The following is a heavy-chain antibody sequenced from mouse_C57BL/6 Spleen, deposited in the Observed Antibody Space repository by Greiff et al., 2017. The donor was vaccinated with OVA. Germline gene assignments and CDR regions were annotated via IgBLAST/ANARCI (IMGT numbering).Heavy chain of an antibody. D-gene: IGHD1-1*01. CDR3: ARSGYYYGSSPLFAY. Sequence: QVTLKESGPGILQSSQTLSLTCSFSGFSLSTSGMGVSWIRQPSGKGLEWLAHIYWDDDKRYNPSLKSRLTISKDTSRNQVFLKITSVDTADTATYYCARSGYYYGSSPLFAYWGQGTLVTVSA. V-gene: IGHV8-12*01. CDR2: IYWDDDK. CDR1: GFSLSTSGMG. J-gene: IGHJ3*01.